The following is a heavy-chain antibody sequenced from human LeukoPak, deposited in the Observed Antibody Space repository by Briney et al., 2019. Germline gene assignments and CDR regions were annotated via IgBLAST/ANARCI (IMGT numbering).Heavy chain of an antibody. D-gene: IGHD3-9*01. CDR3: ARTYYDILTGYNPYFDY. J-gene: IGHJ4*02. V-gene: IGHV3-21*01. CDR1: GFTFSSYS. CDR2: ISSSSSYI. Sequence: PGGSLRLSCAASGFTFSSYSMNWVRQAPGKGLEWVSSISSSSSYIYYADSVKGRFTISSDNAKNFLYLQMNSLRAEDTAVYYCARTYYDILTGYNPYFDYWGQGILVTVSS.